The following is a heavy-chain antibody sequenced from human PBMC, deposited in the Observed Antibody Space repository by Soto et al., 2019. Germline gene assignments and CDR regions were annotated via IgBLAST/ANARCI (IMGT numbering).Heavy chain of an antibody. CDR3: ARAPRYYYDSSGYYYGGWFDP. J-gene: IGHJ5*02. D-gene: IGHD3-22*01. CDR2: IYPGDSDT. Sequence: ADFPQISCTRSGYRFTSSWIVSARPLRGKGLECLGIIYPGDSDTRYSPSFQGQVTISADKSISTAYLQWSSVKASDTAMYYCARAPRYYYDSSGYYYGGWFDPWGQGTLVTGSA. CDR1: GYRFTSSW. V-gene: IGHV5-51*01.